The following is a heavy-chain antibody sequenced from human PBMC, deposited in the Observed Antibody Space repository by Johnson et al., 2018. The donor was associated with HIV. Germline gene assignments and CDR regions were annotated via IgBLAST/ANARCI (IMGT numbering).Heavy chain of an antibody. CDR3: ARGIGSSWPMDAFDI. J-gene: IGHJ3*02. D-gene: IGHD6-13*01. CDR1: GFTFDDYG. CDR2: IYSGGST. Sequence: ESGGGVVRPGGSLRLSCAASGFTFDDYGMSWVRQAPGKGLEWVSVIYSGGSTYYADSVKGRFTISRDNSKNTLYLQMNSLRAEDTAVYYCARGIGSSWPMDAFDIWGQGTMVTVSS. V-gene: IGHV3-66*01.